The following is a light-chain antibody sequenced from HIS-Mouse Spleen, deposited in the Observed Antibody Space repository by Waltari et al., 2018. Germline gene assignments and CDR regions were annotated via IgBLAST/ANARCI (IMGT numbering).Light chain of an antibody. V-gene: IGKV1-5*03. CDR1: QSISSW. CDR3: QQYNSYSLWT. J-gene: IGKJ1*01. Sequence: DIQMTQSPSTLSVSVGDRVTITCRASQSISSWLAWYQQKPGKAPKLLIYKASSLESGVPSRFSGSGSGTEFTLTISSLQPDDFATYYCQQYNSYSLWTFGQGTKVEIK. CDR2: KAS.